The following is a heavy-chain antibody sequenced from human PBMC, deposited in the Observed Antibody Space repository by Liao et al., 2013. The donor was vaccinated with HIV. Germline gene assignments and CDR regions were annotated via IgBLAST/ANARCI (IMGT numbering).Heavy chain of an antibody. CDR1: GASISDYY. V-gene: IGHV4-4*07. Sequence: QVQLQESSPGLVKPSETLSLTCTVSGASISDYYWNWIRQPAGEGLQWIGRIYTSGSTNYNPSLKSRVTMSVDTSKNQFSLRLRSVTAADTAVYYCARGGTGDMTYFYYMDVWGKGTTVSVSS. CDR3: ARGGTGDMTYFYYMDV. CDR2: IYTSGST. J-gene: IGHJ6*03. D-gene: IGHD7-27*01.